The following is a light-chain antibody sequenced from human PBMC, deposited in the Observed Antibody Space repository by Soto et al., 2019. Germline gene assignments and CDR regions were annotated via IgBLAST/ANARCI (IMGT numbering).Light chain of an antibody. CDR2: EGN. V-gene: IGLV2-23*01. Sequence: QSALTQPASVTGSPGQSITISCTGTSSDVGGYNRVSWYQHHPGKAPKFILYEGNKRPSGVSNRFSGSKSGNTASLTISGLQAEDEAYYYCCSYAGSSFYVFGSGTKLTVL. J-gene: IGLJ1*01. CDR1: SSDVGGYNR. CDR3: CSYAGSSFYV.